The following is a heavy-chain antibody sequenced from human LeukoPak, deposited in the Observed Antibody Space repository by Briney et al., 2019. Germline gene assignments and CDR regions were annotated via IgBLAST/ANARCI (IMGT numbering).Heavy chain of an antibody. D-gene: IGHD5-12*01. Sequence: SETLSLTCAVYGGSFSGYYWSWIRQPPGKGLEWIGEINHSGSTNYNPSLKSRVTISVDTSKNQFSLKLSSVTAADTAVYYCARVGRRGYSGYVDWFDPWGQGTLVTVSS. V-gene: IGHV4-34*01. CDR2: INHSGST. CDR1: GGSFSGYY. CDR3: ARVGRRGYSGYVDWFDP. J-gene: IGHJ5*02.